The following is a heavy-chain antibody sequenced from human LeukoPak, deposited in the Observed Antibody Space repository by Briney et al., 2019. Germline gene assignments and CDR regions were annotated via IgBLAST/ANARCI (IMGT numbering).Heavy chain of an antibody. J-gene: IGHJ4*02. CDR3: ARHKTMAGFDF. CDR1: GASVTDYY. V-gene: IGHV4-59*08. Sequence: SEALSLTCSVSGASVTDYYWTWVRQPPGKGLEWIGLSFHTGTTHHNPSLKSRLTMSVDTSTNQCSMQLTSVTAADTAIYYCARHKTMAGFDFWGQGTLVTVSS. D-gene: IGHD6-19*01. CDR2: SFHTGTT.